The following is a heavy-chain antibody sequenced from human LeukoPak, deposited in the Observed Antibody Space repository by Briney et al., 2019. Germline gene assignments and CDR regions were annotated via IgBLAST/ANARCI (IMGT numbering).Heavy chain of an antibody. D-gene: IGHD1-26*01. CDR3: ATWVGARFDY. V-gene: IGHV4-59*01. Sequence: SETLSLTCTISGGSISSYYWSWIRQPPGKGLEWIGYIYYSGSTNYNPSLKSRVTISVDTSKNQFSLKLSSVTAADTAVYYCATWVGARFDYWGQGTLVTVSS. J-gene: IGHJ4*02. CDR1: GGSISSYY. CDR2: IYYSGST.